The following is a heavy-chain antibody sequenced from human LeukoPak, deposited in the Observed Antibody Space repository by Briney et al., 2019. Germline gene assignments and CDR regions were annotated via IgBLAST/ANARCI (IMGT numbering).Heavy chain of an antibody. D-gene: IGHD2-15*01. Sequence: SVKVSCKASGGTFSSYAISWVRQAPGQGLEWMGGIIPIFGTANYAQKFQGRVTITADGSTSTAYMELSSLRSEDTAVYYCAKSQLGYCSGGSCYKNWFDPWGQGTLVTVSS. J-gene: IGHJ5*02. CDR2: IIPIFGTA. CDR1: GGTFSSYA. CDR3: AKSQLGYCSGGSCYKNWFDP. V-gene: IGHV1-69*13.